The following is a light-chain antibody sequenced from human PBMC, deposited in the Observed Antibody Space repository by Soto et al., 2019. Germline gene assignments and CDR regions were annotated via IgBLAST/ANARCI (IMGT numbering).Light chain of an antibody. CDR2: DAS. V-gene: IGKV3-11*01. CDR3: QQRSNWPPDT. Sequence: EIVLTQSPATLSSSPGERATLSCTASQRVSSYLAWYQQKPGQAPRLLIYDASHRATGIPARFSGRGSGTDFTLTISSLEPEDFAAYYCQQRSNWPPDTFGQGTKLEI. CDR1: QRVSSY. J-gene: IGKJ2*01.